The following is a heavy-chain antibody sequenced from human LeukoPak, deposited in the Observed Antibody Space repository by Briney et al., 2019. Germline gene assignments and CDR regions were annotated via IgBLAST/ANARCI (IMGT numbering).Heavy chain of an antibody. V-gene: IGHV4-59*01. CDR1: GGSISGYY. CDR2: INYSGST. Sequence: SETQSLTCTVSGGSISGYYWSWIRQPPGKGLEWIGYINYSGSTNYNPSLKSRVTISVDTSKSQFSLKLTSVTAADTAVFYCARYFDWPWAFDIWGLGTMVTVSS. D-gene: IGHD3-9*01. J-gene: IGHJ3*02. CDR3: ARYFDWPWAFDI.